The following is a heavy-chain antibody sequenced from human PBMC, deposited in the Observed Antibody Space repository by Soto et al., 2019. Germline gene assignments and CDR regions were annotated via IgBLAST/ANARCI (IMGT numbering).Heavy chain of an antibody. CDR3: AMLLAGYSSGWYYSDS. J-gene: IGHJ4*02. Sequence: PSESLSLTCSVAGDSITNYFGSWIRHPPGKGLEWIGYIYYIGTSHYNPTLKSRVTMSVDTSKSQVSLKLNSVTAADTAVYHCAMLLAGYSSGWYYSDSWGQGILVTVSS. D-gene: IGHD6-19*01. CDR2: IYYIGTS. V-gene: IGHV4-59*01. CDR1: GDSITNYF.